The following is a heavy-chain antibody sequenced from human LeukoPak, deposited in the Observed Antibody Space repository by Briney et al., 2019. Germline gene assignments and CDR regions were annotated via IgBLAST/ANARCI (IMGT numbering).Heavy chain of an antibody. V-gene: IGHV4-30-4*01. CDR2: IYYSGST. Sequence: PSETVSLTCTVSGGSISSGDYYWSWIRQPPGKGLEWIGYIYYSGSTYYNPSLKSRVTISVDTSKNQFSLKLSSVTAADTAVYYCARAPRITMVRGVDDAFDIWGQGTMVTVSS. CDR3: ARAPRITMVRGVDDAFDI. D-gene: IGHD3-10*01. CDR1: GGSISSGDYY. J-gene: IGHJ3*02.